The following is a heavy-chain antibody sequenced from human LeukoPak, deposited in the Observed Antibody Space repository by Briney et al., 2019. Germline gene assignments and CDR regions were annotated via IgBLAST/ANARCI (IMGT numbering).Heavy chain of an antibody. CDR2: MYYTGST. CDR3: ARHVGYYDTTGNFRDY. V-gene: IGHV4-39*01. CDR1: GGSVSISSYY. J-gene: IGHJ4*02. Sequence: PSETLSLTCTVSGGSVSISSYYWGWIRQPPGKGLEWIGSMYYTGSTYYNPSLKSRVTISVDTSKNQFSLKLSSVTAADTAVYYCARHVGYYDTTGNFRDYWGQGTLVTVSS. D-gene: IGHD3-22*01.